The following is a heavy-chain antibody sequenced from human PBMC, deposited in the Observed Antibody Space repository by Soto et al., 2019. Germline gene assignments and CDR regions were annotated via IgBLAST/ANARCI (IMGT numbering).Heavy chain of an antibody. J-gene: IGHJ5*02. V-gene: IGHV3-23*01. Sequence: GGSLRLSCAASGFTFTSNAMSWFRQGPGKGLEWVSGVSSSGDRTYYTDSVKGRFTIARDNSKNTLYLQMDSLRAEDTATYYCAKGHYNWNLPGWFDPWGQGTLVTVSS. CDR1: GFTFTSNA. CDR2: VSSSGDRT. CDR3: AKGHYNWNLPGWFDP. D-gene: IGHD1-20*01.